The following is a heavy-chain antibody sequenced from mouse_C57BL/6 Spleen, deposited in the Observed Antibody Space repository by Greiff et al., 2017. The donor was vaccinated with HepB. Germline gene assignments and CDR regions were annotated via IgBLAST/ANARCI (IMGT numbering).Heavy chain of an antibody. V-gene: IGHV1-69*01. CDR1: GYTFTSYW. CDR3: ARRGDSSGYGYAMDY. D-gene: IGHD3-2*02. Sequence: QVQLQQPGAELVMPGASVKLSCKASGYTFTSYWMHWVKQRPGQGLEWIGEIDPSDSYTNYNQKFKGKSTLTVDNSSSTAYMQLSSLTSEDSAVYYCARRGDSSGYGYAMDYWGQGPSVTVSS. CDR2: IDPSDSYT. J-gene: IGHJ4*01.